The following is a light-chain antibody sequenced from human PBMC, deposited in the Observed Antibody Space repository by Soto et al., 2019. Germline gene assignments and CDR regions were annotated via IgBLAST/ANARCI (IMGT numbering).Light chain of an antibody. J-gene: IGLJ2*01. CDR2: EVS. Sequence: QSALTQPSSASGSPGQSVTISCTGTSSDVGGYNYVSWYQQHPGKAPKLMIYEVSKRPSGVPDRFSGSKSGNTASLTVSGLQAEDEADYYCSSYAGSKGDVVFGGGTKLTVL. CDR1: SSDVGGYNY. V-gene: IGLV2-8*01. CDR3: SSYAGSKGDVV.